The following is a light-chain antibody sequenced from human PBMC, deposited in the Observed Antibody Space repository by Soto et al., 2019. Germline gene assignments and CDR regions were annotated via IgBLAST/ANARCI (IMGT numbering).Light chain of an antibody. J-gene: IGLJ3*02. Sequence: QSALTQPASVSGSPGQSITISCAGTISDIGGYDFVSWYQQHPGEAPKPIIFEVSNRPSGISHRFSGSKSGSTASLTISGLQAEDEADYYCCSYTSSDSLVFGGGTKLTVL. CDR2: EVS. V-gene: IGLV2-14*01. CDR3: CSYTSSDSLV. CDR1: ISDIGGYDF.